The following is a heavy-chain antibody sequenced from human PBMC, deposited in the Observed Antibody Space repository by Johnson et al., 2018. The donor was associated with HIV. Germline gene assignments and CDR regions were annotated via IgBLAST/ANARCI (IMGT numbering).Heavy chain of an antibody. CDR2: IYSGGST. D-gene: IGHD6-13*01. J-gene: IGHJ3*02. V-gene: IGHV3-66*02. CDR1: GFIVSDSA. CDR3: ARDRLGQQLVYAFDI. Sequence: VQLVESGGGLVQPGGSLKLSCAASGFIVSDSAMHWVRQASGKGLEWVSIIYSGGSTYYTDSLKGRFTMSRDNSKNTRYLQINSLRDEETAVYYCARDRLGQQLVYAFDILGQGTMVTVSS.